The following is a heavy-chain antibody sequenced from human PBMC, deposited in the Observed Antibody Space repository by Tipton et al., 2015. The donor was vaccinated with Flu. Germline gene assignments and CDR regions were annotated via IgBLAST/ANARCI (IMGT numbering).Heavy chain of an antibody. D-gene: IGHD3-10*01. CDR3: ARRGVILLWFGELPNYFDY. Sequence: TLSLTCAVYGGSFSGYYWSWIRQPPGKGLEWIGEINHSGSTNYNPSLKSRVTISVDTSKNQFSLKLSSVTAADTAVYYCARRGVILLWFGELPNYFDYWGQGTLVTVSS. V-gene: IGHV4-34*01. CDR1: GGSFSGYY. J-gene: IGHJ4*02. CDR2: INHSGST.